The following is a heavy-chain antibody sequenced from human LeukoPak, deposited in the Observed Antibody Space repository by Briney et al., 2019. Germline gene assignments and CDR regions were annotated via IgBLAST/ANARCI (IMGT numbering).Heavy chain of an antibody. CDR3: ARDRCDSTTCPSRGAFDI. CDR1: GGPISSYY. Sequence: SETLSLTCTVSGGPISSYYWSWIRQPAGKGLEWIGRIYTSGSTNYDPSLKSRVTMSVDTSKNQFSLKLSSVTAADTAVYYCARDRCDSTTCPSRGAFDIWGQGTRVSVST. CDR2: IYTSGST. D-gene: IGHD2-2*01. J-gene: IGHJ3*02. V-gene: IGHV4-4*07.